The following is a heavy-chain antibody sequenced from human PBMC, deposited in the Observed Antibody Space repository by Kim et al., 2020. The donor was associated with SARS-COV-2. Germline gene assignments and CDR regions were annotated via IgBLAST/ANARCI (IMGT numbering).Heavy chain of an antibody. CDR2: ISSDDYYL. J-gene: IGHJ6*02. V-gene: IGHV3-21*04. CDR3: ARPFAMDV. CDR1: GFSFRSYS. Sequence: GGSLRLSCLASGFSFRSYSMSWVRQTPGKGLEWVSSISSDDYYLRYTDSVKGRFTISRDNARNELYLQMNSLRVEDTGIYFCARPFAMDVWGPGTAVKVS.